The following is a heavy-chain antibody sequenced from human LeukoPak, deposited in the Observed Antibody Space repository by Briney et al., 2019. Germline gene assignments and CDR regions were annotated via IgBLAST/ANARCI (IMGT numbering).Heavy chain of an antibody. CDR1: GESFSGYY. CDR2: INHSGST. CDR3: ARASKAVGFDP. V-gene: IGHV4-34*01. J-gene: IGHJ5*02. Sequence: SETLSLTCAVYGESFSGYYWSWIRQPPGKGLEWIGEINHSGSTNYNPSLKSRVTISVDTSKNQFSLKLSSVTAADTAVYYCARASKAVGFDPWGQGTLVTVSS.